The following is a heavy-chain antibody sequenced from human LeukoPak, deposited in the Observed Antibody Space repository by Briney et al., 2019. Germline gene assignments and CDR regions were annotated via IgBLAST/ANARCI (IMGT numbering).Heavy chain of an antibody. J-gene: IGHJ4*02. D-gene: IGHD3-10*01. CDR3: ANGLDYGSGSPSPPFDY. CDR1: GFTSSSYG. V-gene: IGHV3-30*18. Sequence: GTSLRLSCAASGFTSSSYGMHWVRQAPGKGPEWVAVISYDGSNKYYADSVKGRFTISRDNSRNTVYLQMNSLRAEDTAVYYCANGLDYGSGSPSPPFDYWGQGTLVTVSS. CDR2: ISYDGSNK.